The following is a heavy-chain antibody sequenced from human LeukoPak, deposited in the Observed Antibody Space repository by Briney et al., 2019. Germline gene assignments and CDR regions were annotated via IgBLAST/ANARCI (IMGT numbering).Heavy chain of an antibody. J-gene: IGHJ6*04. Sequence: GRSLRLSCAASGFTFSSYGMHWVRQALGKGLEWVAFISYDGGNKYYGDSVKGRFTISRDNSKKTLYLQMKSLRVDDTAVYYCAELGITMIGGVWGKGTTVTISS. CDR1: GFTFSSYG. D-gene: IGHD3-10*02. CDR3: AELGITMIGGV. V-gene: IGHV3-30*18. CDR2: ISYDGGNK.